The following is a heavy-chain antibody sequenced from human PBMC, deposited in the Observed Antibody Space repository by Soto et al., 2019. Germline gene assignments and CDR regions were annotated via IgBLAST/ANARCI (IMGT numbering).Heavy chain of an antibody. D-gene: IGHD6-13*01. V-gene: IGHV3-33*01. CDR3: ARDRRYSSSWYWFDP. CDR2: IWYDGSNK. CDR1: GFTFSSYG. J-gene: IGHJ5*02. Sequence: QVQLVESGGGVVQPGRSLGLSCAASGFTFSSYGMHWVRQAPGKGLEWVAVIWYDGSNKYYADSVKGRFTISRDNSKNTLYLQMNSLRAEDTAVYYCARDRRYSSSWYWFDPWGQGTLVTVSS.